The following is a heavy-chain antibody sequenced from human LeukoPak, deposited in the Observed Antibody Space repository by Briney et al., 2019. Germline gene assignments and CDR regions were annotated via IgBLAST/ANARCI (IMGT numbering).Heavy chain of an antibody. Sequence: ASVKVSCKASGYTFTNYGISWVRQAPGQGLEWMGWMSIYNGNTDYAQKLRGRVTMTTATSTSTAYMELRSLRSDDTAVYYCARITYDFWSGYYMPDDPWGQGTLVTVSS. V-gene: IGHV1-18*01. J-gene: IGHJ5*02. CDR2: MSIYNGNT. CDR3: ARITYDFWSGYYMPDDP. CDR1: GYTFTNYG. D-gene: IGHD3-3*01.